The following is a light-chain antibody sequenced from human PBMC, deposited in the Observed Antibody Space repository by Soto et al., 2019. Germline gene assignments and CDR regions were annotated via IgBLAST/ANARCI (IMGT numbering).Light chain of an antibody. CDR2: EVI. V-gene: IGLV2-11*01. J-gene: IGLJ2*01. Sequence: QSAPTQPRSVSGSPGQSVTISCTGTSSDVGGYDYVSWYQQSPGKAPKLIIYEVIERPSGVPDRFSGSKSRNTASLTISGLEGEDEGDYFCCSYAGTYTPVVFGGGTKVTVL. CDR1: SSDVGGYDY. CDR3: CSYAGTYTPVV.